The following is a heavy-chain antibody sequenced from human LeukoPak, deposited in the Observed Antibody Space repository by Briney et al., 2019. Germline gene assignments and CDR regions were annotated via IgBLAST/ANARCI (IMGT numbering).Heavy chain of an antibody. CDR3: ARVAVTVTTPGRRYYFDY. D-gene: IGHD4-17*01. V-gene: IGHV1-2*02. J-gene: IGHJ4*02. CDR1: GYTFTGYY. CDR2: INPNSGGT. Sequence: VASVKVSCKASGYTFTGYYMHWVRQAPGQGLEWMGWINPNSGGTNYAQKFQGRVTMTRDTPISTAYMELSRLRSDDTAVYYCARVAVTVTTPGRRYYFDYWGQGTLVTVSS.